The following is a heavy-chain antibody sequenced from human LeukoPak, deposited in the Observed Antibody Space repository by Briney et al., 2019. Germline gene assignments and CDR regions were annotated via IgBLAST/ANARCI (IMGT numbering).Heavy chain of an antibody. D-gene: IGHD4-17*01. J-gene: IGHJ3*02. Sequence: GGSLRLSCAASGFTFSDYYMSWIRQAPGEGLEWVSYISSSGSTIYYADSVKGRFTISRDNAKNSLYLQMNSLRAEDTAVYYCARVERGGLRRAFDIWGQGTMVTVSS. CDR1: GFTFSDYY. CDR2: ISSSGSTI. CDR3: ARVERGGLRRAFDI. V-gene: IGHV3-11*01.